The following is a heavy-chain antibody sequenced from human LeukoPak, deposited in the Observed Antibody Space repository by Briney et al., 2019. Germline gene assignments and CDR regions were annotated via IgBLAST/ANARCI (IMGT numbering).Heavy chain of an antibody. D-gene: IGHD3-22*01. CDR2: ISPNSGGT. Sequence: ASVKVSCKASGYTFTGYYMHWVRQAPGQGLEWMGWISPNSGGTNYAQKFQGRVTMTRDTSISTAYMELSRLRSDDTAVYYCARDSDYYYDSSGYYYRLPFDPWGQGTLVTVSS. J-gene: IGHJ5*02. CDR3: ARDSDYYYDSSGYYYRLPFDP. V-gene: IGHV1-2*02. CDR1: GYTFTGYY.